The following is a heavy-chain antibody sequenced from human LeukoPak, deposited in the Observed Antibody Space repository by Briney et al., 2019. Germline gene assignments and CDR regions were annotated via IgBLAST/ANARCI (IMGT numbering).Heavy chain of an antibody. V-gene: IGHV3-9*01. J-gene: IGHJ1*01. Sequence: LRLSXXASXXTXDDYAMHWVRQAXGXGLEWVSGISWNSGSIGYADSVKGRFTISRDNAKNSLYLQMNSLRAEDTALYYCAKDINDSSGYYYGYFQHWGQGTLVTVSS. D-gene: IGHD3-22*01. CDR2: ISWNSGSI. CDR1: XXTXDDYA. CDR3: AKDINDSSGYYYGYFQH.